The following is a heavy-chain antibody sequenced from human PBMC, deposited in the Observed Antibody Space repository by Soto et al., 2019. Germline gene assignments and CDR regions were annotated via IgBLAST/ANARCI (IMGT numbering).Heavy chain of an antibody. V-gene: IGHV1-69*01. D-gene: IGHD3-22*01. Sequence: QVHLVQSGAEVKKPGSSVKVSCKASGGSFSNYVVTWVRQAPGQGLELMGAITPIFGTTNYAQKFYDRVTITVDEAETTAYMQLSSLRSDDTAVYFCAREDIVVHRIAYYGIDLWGQGNAVLVSS. J-gene: IGHJ6*02. CDR1: GGSFSNYV. CDR2: ITPIFGTT. CDR3: AREDIVVHRIAYYGIDL.